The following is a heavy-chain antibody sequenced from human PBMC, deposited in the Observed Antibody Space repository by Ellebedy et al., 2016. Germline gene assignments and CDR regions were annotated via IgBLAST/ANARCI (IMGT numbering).Heavy chain of an antibody. CDR3: AKDRTSSSSLDY. CDR1: GFTFSRYG. Sequence: GESLKISXAASGFTFSRYGIHWVRQAPGKGLEWVAAILDDGNDKNYRDSVKGRFTISRDNSKNRVYLQMNSLRAEDTAVYYCAKDRTSSSSLDYWGQGTLVTVSS. J-gene: IGHJ4*02. D-gene: IGHD6-6*01. CDR2: ILDDGNDK. V-gene: IGHV3-30*18.